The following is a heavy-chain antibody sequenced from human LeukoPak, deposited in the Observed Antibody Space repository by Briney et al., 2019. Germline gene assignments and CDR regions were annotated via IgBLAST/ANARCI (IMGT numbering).Heavy chain of an antibody. D-gene: IGHD1-26*01. J-gene: IGHJ4*02. CDR3: VGYSGSYYSVDY. CDR2: INHGGST. Sequence: SETLSLTCAVDGGSFSGYYWSWIRQPPGKGLEWIGEINHGGSTNYNPSLKSRVTISVDTSKNQFSLKLSSVTAADTAVYYCVGYSGSYYSVDYWGQGTLVTVSS. CDR1: GGSFSGYY. V-gene: IGHV4-34*01.